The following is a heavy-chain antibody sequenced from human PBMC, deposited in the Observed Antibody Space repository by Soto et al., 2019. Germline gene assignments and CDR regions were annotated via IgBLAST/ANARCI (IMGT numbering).Heavy chain of an antibody. V-gene: IGHV3-43*01. D-gene: IGHD3-3*01. J-gene: IGHJ6*02. CDR3: AKGLEAPYYYYYYGMDV. CDR1: GFTVDDYT. CDR2: ISWDGGST. Sequence: PGGSLRLSCAASGFTVDDYTMHWVRQAPGKGLEWVSLISWDGGSTYYADSVKGRFTISRDNSKNSLYLQMNSLRTEDTALYYCAKGLEAPYYYYYYGMDVWGQGTTVTVSS.